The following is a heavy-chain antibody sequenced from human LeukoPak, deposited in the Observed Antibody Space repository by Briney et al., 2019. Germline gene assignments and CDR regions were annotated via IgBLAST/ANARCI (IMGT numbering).Heavy chain of an antibody. CDR1: GGSFSGYY. D-gene: IGHD3-22*01. CDR2: IYYSGST. CDR3: AREGYYDSIGYYYGVDY. Sequence: PSETLSLTCAVYGGSFSGYYWSWIRQPPGKGLEWIGSIYYSGSTYYNPSLKSRVTISVDTSKNQFSLKLSSVTAADTAVYYCAREGYYDSIGYYYGVDYWGQGTLVTVSS. V-gene: IGHV4-34*01. J-gene: IGHJ4*02.